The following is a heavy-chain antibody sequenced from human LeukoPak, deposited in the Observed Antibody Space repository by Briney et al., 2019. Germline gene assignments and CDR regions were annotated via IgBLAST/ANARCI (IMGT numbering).Heavy chain of an antibody. J-gene: IGHJ4*02. CDR1: GFTFNSYW. D-gene: IGHD3-16*01. CDR3: ARDQGEEFDY. Sequence: PRGSLRLSCAASGFTFNSYWMSWVRQAPGKGLEWVANIKQDESEKYYVDSVKGRFTISRDNAKNSLYLQMNSLRAEDTAVYYCARDQGEEFDYWGQGTLVTVSS. CDR2: IKQDESEK. V-gene: IGHV3-7*01.